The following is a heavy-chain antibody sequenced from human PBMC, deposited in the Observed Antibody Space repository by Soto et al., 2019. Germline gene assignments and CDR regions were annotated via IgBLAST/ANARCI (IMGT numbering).Heavy chain of an antibody. V-gene: IGHV4-34*01. CDR3: ASMCSGGRRYSEWFDP. CDR2: INHSGST. Sequence: SETLSLTCAVYGGSFSGYYWSWIRQPPGKGLEWIGEINHSGSTNYNPSLKSRVTISVDTSKNQFSLKLSSVTAADTAVYYCASMCSGGRRYSEWFDPWGQGTLVTVSS. J-gene: IGHJ5*02. CDR1: GGSFSGYY. D-gene: IGHD2-15*01.